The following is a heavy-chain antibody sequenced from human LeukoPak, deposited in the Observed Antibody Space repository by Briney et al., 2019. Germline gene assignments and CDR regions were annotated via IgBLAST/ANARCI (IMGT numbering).Heavy chain of an antibody. D-gene: IGHD3-16*02. Sequence: ASVKVSCKASGYTFTNYAMNWVRQAPGQGLEWMGWINTNTGNPTYAQGFTGRFVFSLDTSVSTAYLQISSLKAEDTAVYYCARGGRLRLGELSSITTFDYWGQGTLVTVSS. CDR3: ARGGRLRLGELSSITTFDY. V-gene: IGHV7-4-1*02. CDR1: GYTFTNYA. CDR2: INTNTGNP. J-gene: IGHJ4*02.